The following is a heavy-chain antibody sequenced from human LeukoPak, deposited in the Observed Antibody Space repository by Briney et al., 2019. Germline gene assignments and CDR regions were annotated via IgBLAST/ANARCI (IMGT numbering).Heavy chain of an antibody. CDR1: GGSISSYY. Sequence: PSETLSLTCTVSGGSISSYYWSWIRQPPGKGLEWIGYIYYSGSTNYNPSLKSRVTISVDTSKNQFSLKLSSVTAADTAVYYCARHHYYDSSGYEGLAENWFDPWGQGTLVTVSS. J-gene: IGHJ5*02. V-gene: IGHV4-59*08. CDR3: ARHHYYDSSGYEGLAENWFDP. D-gene: IGHD3-22*01. CDR2: IYYSGST.